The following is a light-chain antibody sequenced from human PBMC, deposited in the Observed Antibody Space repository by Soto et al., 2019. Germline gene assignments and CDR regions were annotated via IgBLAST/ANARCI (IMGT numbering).Light chain of an antibody. CDR3: QQFNNWPHT. CDR1: QSVSYN. CDR2: DAS. V-gene: IGKV3D-15*01. J-gene: IGKJ2*01. Sequence: ETVMTQSPATLSVSPGDRATLSCSASQSVSYNLAWYQQKPGQAPRLLIYDASTRATGIPARFSGSASGTEFTLTISSLQAEDFAVYYCQQFNNWPHTFGQGTKVDIK.